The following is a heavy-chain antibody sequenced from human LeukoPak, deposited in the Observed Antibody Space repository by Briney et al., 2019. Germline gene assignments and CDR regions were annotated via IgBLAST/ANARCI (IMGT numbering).Heavy chain of an antibody. CDR3: ARAGSKASDSSGYYFDY. CDR1: GFTVSSNY. V-gene: IGHV3-53*01. D-gene: IGHD3-22*01. Sequence: GGSLRLSCAASGFTVSSNYMSWVRQAPGKGLEWVSVIYSGGSTYYADSVKGRFTISRDNSKNTLYLQMNSLRAEDTAVYYCARAGSKASDSSGYYFDYCGQGTLVTVSS. CDR2: IYSGGST. J-gene: IGHJ4*02.